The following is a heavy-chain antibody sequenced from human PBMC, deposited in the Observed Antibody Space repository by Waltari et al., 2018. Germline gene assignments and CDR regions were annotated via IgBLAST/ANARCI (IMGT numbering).Heavy chain of an antibody. J-gene: IGHJ4*02. CDR1: GFIFSSYG. Sequence: QLVESGGGVVPPGGSLRLSCAASGFIFSSYGMHWVRQAPGKGLEWVAVTSYNGATRYYGESVKGRFTISRDNSNNTLYLQMDSLRSDDTGIYFFARDRDFGASGPYYFAFWGRGTLVAVSS. CDR3: ARDRDFGASGPYYFAF. D-gene: IGHD3-16*01. V-gene: IGHV3-30-3*01. CDR2: TSYNGATR.